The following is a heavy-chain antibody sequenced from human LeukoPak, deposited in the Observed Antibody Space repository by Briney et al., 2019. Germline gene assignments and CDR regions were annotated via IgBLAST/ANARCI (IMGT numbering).Heavy chain of an antibody. J-gene: IGHJ3*02. Sequence: SETLSLTCAVYGGSFSGYYRSWIRQPPGKGLEWIGEINHSGSTNYNPSLKSRVTISVDTSKNQFSLKLSSVTAADTAVYYCARSWGSYDAFDIWGQGTMVTVSS. CDR2: INHSGST. CDR3: ARSWGSYDAFDI. V-gene: IGHV4-34*09. CDR1: GGSFSGYY. D-gene: IGHD7-27*01.